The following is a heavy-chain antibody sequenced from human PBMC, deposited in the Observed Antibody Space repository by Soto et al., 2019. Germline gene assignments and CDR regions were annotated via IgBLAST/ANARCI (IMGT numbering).Heavy chain of an antibody. CDR1: GFTFSSYS. J-gene: IGHJ6*02. V-gene: IGHV3-21*01. CDR2: ISSSSSYI. CDR3: ARGHRLEWLLEDYYYYYGMDV. D-gene: IGHD3-3*01. Sequence: LRLSCSASGFTFSSYSMNLVRQAPVNGLEWVSSISSSSSYIYYADSVKGRFTISRDNAKNSLYLQMNSLRAEDTAVYYCARGHRLEWLLEDYYYYYGMDVWGQGTTVTVSS.